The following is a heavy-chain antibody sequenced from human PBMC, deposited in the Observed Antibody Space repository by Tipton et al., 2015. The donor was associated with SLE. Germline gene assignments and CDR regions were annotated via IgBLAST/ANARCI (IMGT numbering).Heavy chain of an antibody. CDR3: AGRGDLVVVTSYFDY. CDR2: VYYSGST. D-gene: IGHD2-21*02. Sequence: TLSLTCSVSGDSITAYYWSWIRQPPGKGLEWIGYVYYSGSTNYNPSLKSRLTISVDTSKNQFSLKLSSVTAADTAVYYCAGRGDLVVVTSYFDYWGQGTLVTVSS. CDR1: GDSITAYY. V-gene: IGHV4-59*01. J-gene: IGHJ4*02.